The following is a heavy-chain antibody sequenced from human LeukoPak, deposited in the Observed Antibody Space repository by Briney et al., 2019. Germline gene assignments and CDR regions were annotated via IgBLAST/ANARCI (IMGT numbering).Heavy chain of an antibody. CDR1: GGSISSRDYY. Sequence: PSQTLSLTCTVSGGSISSRDYYWSWIRQPPGKGLEWIWYFYYSGSTYYTPSLKSRVTISVDTSKTQFSLKLSSVTAADTAVYYCARAESDFWSGYYLGYWGQGTLVTVSS. D-gene: IGHD3-3*01. J-gene: IGHJ4*02. V-gene: IGHV4-30-4*08. CDR2: FYYSGST. CDR3: ARAESDFWSGYYLGY.